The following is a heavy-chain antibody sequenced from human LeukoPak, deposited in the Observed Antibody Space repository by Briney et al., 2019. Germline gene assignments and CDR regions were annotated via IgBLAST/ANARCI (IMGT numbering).Heavy chain of an antibody. CDR2: INHSGST. CDR3: ARVRGSQGIAVRKYYYYYMDV. CDR1: GGSFSGYY. V-gene: IGHV4-34*01. J-gene: IGHJ6*03. Sequence: SETLSLTCAVYGGSFSGYYWSWIRQPPGKGLEWIGEINHSGSTNYNPSLKSRVTISVDTSKNQFSLKLSSVTAADTAVYYCARVRGSQGIAVRKYYYYYMDVWGKGTTVTVSS. D-gene: IGHD6-6*01.